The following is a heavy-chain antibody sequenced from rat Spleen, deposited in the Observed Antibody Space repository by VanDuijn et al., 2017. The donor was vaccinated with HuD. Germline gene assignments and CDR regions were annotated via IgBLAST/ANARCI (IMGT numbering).Heavy chain of an antibody. CDR2: ISTGGGNT. Sequence: EVQLVESGGGLVQPGRSLKLSCAASGFTFSNYDMAWVRQAPTKGLEWIASISTGGGNTYYRDSVKGRFTISRDNAKSTLYLQMNSLRSEDTATYYCARQHSSHIYPSYVMDAWGQGASVTVSS. V-gene: IGHV5-25*01. CDR1: GFTFSNYD. D-gene: IGHD1-2*01. CDR3: ARQHSSHIYPSYVMDA. J-gene: IGHJ4*01.